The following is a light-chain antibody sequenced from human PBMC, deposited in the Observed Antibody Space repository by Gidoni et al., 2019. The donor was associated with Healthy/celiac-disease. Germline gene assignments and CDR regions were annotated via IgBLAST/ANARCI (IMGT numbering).Light chain of an antibody. CDR1: QSISSW. CDR2: MAS. CDR3: QQYNSYSWT. J-gene: IGKJ1*01. V-gene: IGKV1-5*03. Sequence: DIQMTQSPSTLSASVGDRVTITCRTSQSISSWLAWYQQKPGKAPKLLIYMASSLESRVPSRFSGSGSGTKFTLTISSLQPDDFATYYCQQYNSYSWTFGQGTKVEIK.